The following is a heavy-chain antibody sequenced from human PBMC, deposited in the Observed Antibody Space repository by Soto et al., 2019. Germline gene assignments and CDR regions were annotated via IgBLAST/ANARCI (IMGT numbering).Heavy chain of an antibody. CDR1: GASISSSNYY. CDR3: AIHGNTVTTGYYYGMDV. Sequence: PSETLSLTCSASGASISSSNYYWGWIRQPPGRGLVWMGTMYYSGRTYYNPGLKRRVPTSVDTSKNQCSLKLSAVNATYTAVYYCAIHGNTVTTGYYYGMDVWGQGTTVTVAS. D-gene: IGHD4-17*01. J-gene: IGHJ6*02. CDR2: MYYSGRT. V-gene: IGHV4-39*01.